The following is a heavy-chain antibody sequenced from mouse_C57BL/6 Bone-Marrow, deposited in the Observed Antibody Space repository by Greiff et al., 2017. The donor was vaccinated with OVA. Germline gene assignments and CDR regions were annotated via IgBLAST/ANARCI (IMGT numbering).Heavy chain of an antibody. D-gene: IGHD2-3*01. CDR1: GFTFSDYG. Sequence: EVKLVESGGGLVKPGGSLKLSCAASGFTFSDYGMHWVRQAPEKGLEWVTYISSGSSTIYYADTVKGRFTISRDNAKNTLFLQMTSLRSEDTAMYYCARRRWLLYYAMDYWGQGPSVTVSS. CDR3: ARRRWLLYYAMDY. J-gene: IGHJ4*01. V-gene: IGHV5-17*01. CDR2: ISSGSSTI.